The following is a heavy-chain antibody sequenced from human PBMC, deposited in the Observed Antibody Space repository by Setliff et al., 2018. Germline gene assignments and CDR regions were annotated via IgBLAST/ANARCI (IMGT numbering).Heavy chain of an antibody. CDR2: ISAYNGNT. V-gene: IGHV1-18*01. CDR1: GYTFTSYG. CDR3: AKDWNPSTYWYTDYFDS. D-gene: IGHD2-2*01. Sequence: RASVKVSCKASGYTFTSYGISWVRQAPGQGLEWMGWISAYNGNTKYAQKFQGRVTITTDESTSTAYMELSSLRSEDTAIYYCAKDWNPSTYWYTDYFDSWGQGTLVTVSS. J-gene: IGHJ4*02.